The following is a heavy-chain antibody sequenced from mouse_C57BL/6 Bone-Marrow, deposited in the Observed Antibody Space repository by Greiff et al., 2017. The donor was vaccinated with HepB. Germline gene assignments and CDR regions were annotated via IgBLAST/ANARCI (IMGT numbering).Heavy chain of an antibody. CDR2: IFPGSGST. D-gene: IGHD1-1*01. J-gene: IGHJ1*03. V-gene: IGHV1-75*01. CDR3: ARRDYGSSYVWYFDV. CDR1: GYTFTDYY. Sequence: VKLQESGPELVKPGASVKISCKASGYTFTDYYINWVKQRPGQGLEWIGWIFPGSGSTYYNEKFKGKATLTVDKSSSTAYMLLSSLTSEDSAVYFCARRDYGSSYVWYFDVWGTGTTVTVSS.